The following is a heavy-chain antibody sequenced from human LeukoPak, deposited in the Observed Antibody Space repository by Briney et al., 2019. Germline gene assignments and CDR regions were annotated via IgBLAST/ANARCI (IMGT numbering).Heavy chain of an antibody. J-gene: IGHJ6*02. CDR3: ARDLLTGYYGMDV. CDR2: IKQDGSEK. V-gene: IGHV3-7*01. D-gene: IGHD3-9*01. CDR1: GFTFSSYS. Sequence: GGSLRLSCAASGFTFSSYSMSWVRQAPGKGLEWVANIKQDGSEKYYVDSVKGRFTISRDNAKNSLYLQMNSLRAEDTAVYYCARDLLTGYYGMDVWGQGTTVIVSS.